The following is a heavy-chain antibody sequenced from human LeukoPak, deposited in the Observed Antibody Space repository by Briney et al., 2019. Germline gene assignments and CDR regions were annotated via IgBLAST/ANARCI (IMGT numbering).Heavy chain of an antibody. CDR2: ISTGGDTI. CDR3: ARGPPLFDP. CDR1: GFTFSDYS. Sequence: GGSLRLSCAVSGFTFSDYSMNWVRQPPGKGLEWISYISTGGDTIYYADSVKGRFTISSDNAKKSLYLQMNSLRAEDTAVYYCARGPPLFDPWGQGTLVTISS. J-gene: IGHJ5*02. V-gene: IGHV3-48*01.